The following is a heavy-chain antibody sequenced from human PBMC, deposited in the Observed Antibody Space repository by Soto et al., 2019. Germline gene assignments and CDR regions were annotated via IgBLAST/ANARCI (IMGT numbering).Heavy chain of an antibody. CDR3: ARDRGPYYYGSGTTRYYYMDV. D-gene: IGHD3-10*01. Sequence: PSETLSLTCTVSGGSISSGGYYWGWIRQHPGKGLEWIGYIYYSGSTYYNPSLKSRVTISVDTSKNQSSLKLSSVTAADTAVYYCARDRGPYYYGSGTTRYYYMDVWGKGTTVTVSS. CDR2: IYYSGST. J-gene: IGHJ6*03. V-gene: IGHV4-31*03. CDR1: GGSISSGGYY.